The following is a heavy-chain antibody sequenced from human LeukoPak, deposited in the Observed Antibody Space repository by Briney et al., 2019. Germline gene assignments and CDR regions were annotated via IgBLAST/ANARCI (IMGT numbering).Heavy chain of an antibody. CDR2: IWYDGSNK. D-gene: IGHD4-17*01. CDR1: GFTFTSYR. J-gene: IGHJ4*02. Sequence: GGSLRLSCAASGFTFTSYRMHWVRQAPRKGLEWVSVIWYDGSNKYYADSVKGRFTISRDNSKNTLYLQMNSLRAEDTAVYYCVCPVTSVYWGQGTLVTVSS. CDR3: VCPVTSVY. V-gene: IGHV3-33*01.